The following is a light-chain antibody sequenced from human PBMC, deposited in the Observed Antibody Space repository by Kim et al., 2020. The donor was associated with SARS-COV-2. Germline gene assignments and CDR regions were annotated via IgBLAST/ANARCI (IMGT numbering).Light chain of an antibody. CDR2: YDS. CDR3: QVWDGISEFV. V-gene: IGLV3-21*04. J-gene: IGLJ1*01. Sequence: VAPGTTARITSGGDNIGLKSVHWYQQKPGQAPLLVIYYDSDRPSGIPERFSGSNSGNTATLTISRVEAGDEGDYYCQVWDGISEFVFGTGTKVTVL. CDR1: NIGLKS.